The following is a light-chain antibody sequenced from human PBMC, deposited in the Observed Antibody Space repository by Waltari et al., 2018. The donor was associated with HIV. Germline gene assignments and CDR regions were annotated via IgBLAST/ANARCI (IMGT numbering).Light chain of an antibody. J-gene: IGKJ2*02. CDR2: KAS. Sequence: DIQMTQSPSTLSASVGDRVPITCRTSQSISDWLAWYQQKPGKAPNLLFYKASILETGVPSRFSGSGSGTQFTLTISSLQPDDFASYYCQQYNGTFGQGTKLEIK. CDR3: QQYNGT. V-gene: IGKV1-5*03. CDR1: QSISDW.